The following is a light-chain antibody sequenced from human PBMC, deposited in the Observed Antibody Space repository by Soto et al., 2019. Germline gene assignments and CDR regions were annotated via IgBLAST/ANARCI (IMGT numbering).Light chain of an antibody. J-gene: IGKJ5*01. CDR2: KAS. Sequence: AIRMTQSPSSFSASTGDRVTITCRASQGISSYLAWYQQKPGKAPKLLIYKASTLKSGVPSRFSGSGSGTEFTLTISSLQPEDFATYYCQQLSSYPITFGQGTRLEIK. CDR1: QGISSY. CDR3: QQLSSYPIT. V-gene: IGKV1-8*01.